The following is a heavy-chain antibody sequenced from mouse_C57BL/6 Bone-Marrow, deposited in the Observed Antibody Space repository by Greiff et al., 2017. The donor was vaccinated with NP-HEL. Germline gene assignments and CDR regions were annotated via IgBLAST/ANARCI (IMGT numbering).Heavy chain of an antibody. J-gene: IGHJ1*03. CDR3: ARYYGSSHWYFDV. V-gene: IGHV5-15*01. Sequence: EVQLVESGGGLVQPGGSLKLSCAASGFTFSDYGMAWVRQAPRKGPEWVAFISNLAYSIYYADTVTGRFTISRENAKNTLYLEMSSLRSEDTAMYYCARYYGSSHWYFDVWGTGTTVTVSS. D-gene: IGHD1-1*01. CDR2: ISNLAYSI. CDR1: GFTFSDYG.